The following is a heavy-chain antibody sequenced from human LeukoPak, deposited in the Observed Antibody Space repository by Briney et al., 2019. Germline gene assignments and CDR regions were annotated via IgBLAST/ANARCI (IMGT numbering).Heavy chain of an antibody. J-gene: IGHJ4*02. CDR2: VNGGISDN. CDR1: GFTFNIYS. D-gene: IGHD6-19*01. V-gene: IGHV3-23*01. CDR3: AKVQESSGWYGEFDY. Sequence: GGSLRLSWVASGFTFNIYSMTWVRQAPGKGLEWVSTVNGGISDNSYADSVRGRFTVSRDNSRTALYLQMNSLRAEDTAVYYCAKVQESSGWYGEFDYWGQGKLVTVSS.